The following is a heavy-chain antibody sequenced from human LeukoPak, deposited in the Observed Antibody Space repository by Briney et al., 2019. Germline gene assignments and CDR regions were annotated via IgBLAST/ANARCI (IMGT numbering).Heavy chain of an antibody. CDR3: ARWLRGIADEDGVDV. D-gene: IGHD6-13*01. CDR2: ISYDGSNK. J-gene: IGHJ6*02. Sequence: GGSLRLSCAASGFTFSSYGMHWVRQAPGKGLEWVAVISYDGSNKYYADSVKGRFTISRDNSENTLYLQMNSLRAEDTAVYYCARWLRGIADEDGVDVWGQGTTVT. V-gene: IGHV3-30*03. CDR1: GFTFSSYG.